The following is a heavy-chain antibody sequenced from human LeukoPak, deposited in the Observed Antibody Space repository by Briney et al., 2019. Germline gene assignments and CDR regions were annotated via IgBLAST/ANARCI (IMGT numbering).Heavy chain of an antibody. CDR3: AKGSIPDCSGGPCHTRDFDY. V-gene: IGHV3-23*01. CDR2: ISCRGNTT. CDR1: GFTFSTYV. Sequence: PGASLRLSCVASGFTFSTYVMTWVRQAPGKGLEWVSIISCRGNTTYYADSVKGRFTISRDNSKNTLYLQMGSLRAEDTAVYYCAKGSIPDCSGGPCHTRDFDYWGQGTLVTVSS. D-gene: IGHD2-15*01. J-gene: IGHJ4*02.